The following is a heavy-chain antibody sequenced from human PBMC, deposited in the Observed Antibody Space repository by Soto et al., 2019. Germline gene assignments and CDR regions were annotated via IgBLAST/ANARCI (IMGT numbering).Heavy chain of an antibody. CDR3: ARAGPVAGNHAFDI. CDR2: IIPIFGTA. CDR1: GGSFSSYA. J-gene: IGHJ3*02. V-gene: IGHV1-69*06. Sequence: QVQLVQSGAEMKKPGSSVKVSCKASGGSFSSYAISWVRQAPVQGLEWMGGIIPIFGTATYAQKFQGRVTIIADKSTSTAYMELSSLSSEDTAVYYCARAGPVAGNHAFDIWGQGTLVTVSS. D-gene: IGHD6-19*01.